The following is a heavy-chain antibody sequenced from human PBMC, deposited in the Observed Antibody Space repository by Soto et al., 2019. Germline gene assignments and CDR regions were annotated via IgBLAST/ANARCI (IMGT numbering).Heavy chain of an antibody. Sequence: EVQLVNSGGGWVPPGGSLSLSCGASGFTFSSYGMNWVRQAPGKGLEWVSYISGDTTTTNYADSVKGRFTITRDNAKSSRYLQLNSLRDDDTAVDACARGGAGRPDCGGKGTLVIFSS. V-gene: IGHV3-48*02. CDR2: ISGDTTTT. CDR1: GFTFSSYG. CDR3: ARGGAGRPDC. J-gene: IGHJ4*02. D-gene: IGHD6-13*01.